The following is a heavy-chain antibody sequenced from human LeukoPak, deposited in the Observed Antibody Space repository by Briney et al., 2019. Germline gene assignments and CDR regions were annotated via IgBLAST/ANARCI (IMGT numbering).Heavy chain of an antibody. V-gene: IGHV4-59*01. CDR3: ARDPGNWKWGNYYYYGMDV. CDR1: GCSISSYY. J-gene: IGHJ6*04. CDR2: IYYSGST. D-gene: IGHD1-1*01. Sequence: SETLSLTCTVSGCSISSYYWSWIRQPPGKGLGWIGYIYYSGSTNYNPSLKSRVTISVDTSKNQFSLKLSSVTAADTAVYYCARDPGNWKWGNYYYYGMDVWGKGTTVTVSS.